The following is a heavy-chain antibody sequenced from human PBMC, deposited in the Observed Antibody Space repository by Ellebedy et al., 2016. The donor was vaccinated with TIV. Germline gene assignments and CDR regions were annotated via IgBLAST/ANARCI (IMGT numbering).Heavy chain of an antibody. D-gene: IGHD1-1*01. Sequence: GESLKISCAASGFTFSSYWMSWVRQAPGKGLEWVANIKQDGSEKYYVDSVKGRFTISRDNAKNSLYLQMNSLRAEDTAVYYCAGRAYKWKDGSLFDYWGQGTLVTVSS. V-gene: IGHV3-7*03. CDR2: IKQDGSEK. CDR3: AGRAYKWKDGSLFDY. CDR1: GFTFSSYW. J-gene: IGHJ4*02.